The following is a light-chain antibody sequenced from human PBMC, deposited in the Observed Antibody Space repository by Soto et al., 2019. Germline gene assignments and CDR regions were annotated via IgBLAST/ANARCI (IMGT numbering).Light chain of an antibody. CDR1: QSISTN. Sequence: EIVMTPSPATLSVSPGERATLSCRASQSISTNLNWYQKKPGQAPRLLMYLASTRATGIPARFSGSGSGTEFTLTISSLQSEDFAVYYCQQFNMWPWTFGQGTQVEI. J-gene: IGKJ1*01. V-gene: IGKV3-15*01. CDR2: LAS. CDR3: QQFNMWPWT.